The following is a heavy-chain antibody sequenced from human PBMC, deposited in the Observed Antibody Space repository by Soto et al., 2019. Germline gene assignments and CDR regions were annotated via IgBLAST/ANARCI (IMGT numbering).Heavy chain of an antibody. D-gene: IGHD4-17*01. V-gene: IGHV2-5*01. CDR1: GFSLTTPGAG. J-gene: IGHJ5*02. Sequence: KESGPTLVNPTQTLTLTCTFSGFSLTTPGAGVGWIRQPPGKALEWLALIYWNDDKRYSPSLKSRLTITKDTSKNQVVLIMTNVDPVDTATYYCAHRGYGDYPRDNWFDPWGQGVPVIVSS. CDR3: AHRGYGDYPRDNWFDP. CDR2: IYWNDDK.